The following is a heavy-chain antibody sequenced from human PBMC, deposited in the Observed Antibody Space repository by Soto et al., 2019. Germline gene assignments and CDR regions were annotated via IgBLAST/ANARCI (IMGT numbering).Heavy chain of an antibody. D-gene: IGHD1-20*01. CDR3: ARGNWNYYYGFDV. CDR2: IKPDGSEQ. V-gene: IGHV3-7*01. CDR1: EFTFDKYY. J-gene: IGHJ6*02. Sequence: GGSLRLSCAASEFTFDKYYMTWVRQAPGKGPEWVANIKPDGSEQYYVDSVKGRFTISRDNANNSLYLQMDSLRAEDTAVYFCARGNWNYYYGFDVWGQGTTVTVSS.